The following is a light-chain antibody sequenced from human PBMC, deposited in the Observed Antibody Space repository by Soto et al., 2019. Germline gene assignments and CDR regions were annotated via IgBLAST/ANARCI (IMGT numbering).Light chain of an antibody. Sequence: DIQMTQSPSTLSAFVGDRVTITCRASQSISSWLAWYQQKPGKAPRLLIYAASSLKSGVPSRFSGSGSGTEFTLTISSLQPDDFATYYCQQYNSYSWTFGQGTKVDIK. CDR3: QQYNSYSWT. V-gene: IGKV1-5*01. J-gene: IGKJ1*01. CDR1: QSISSW. CDR2: AAS.